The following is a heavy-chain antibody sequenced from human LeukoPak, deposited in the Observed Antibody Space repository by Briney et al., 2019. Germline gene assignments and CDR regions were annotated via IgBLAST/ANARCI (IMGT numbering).Heavy chain of an antibody. J-gene: IGHJ4*02. CDR2: ISYDGSNK. Sequence: GRSLRLSCAASGFTFSSYAMHWVRQAPGKGLEWVAVISYDGSNKYYADSVKGRFTISRDNSKNTLYLQMNSLRAEDTAVYYCARGHLYYYDSSAFDYWGQGTLVTVSS. D-gene: IGHD3-22*01. V-gene: IGHV3-30-3*01. CDR3: ARGHLYYYDSSAFDY. CDR1: GFTFSSYA.